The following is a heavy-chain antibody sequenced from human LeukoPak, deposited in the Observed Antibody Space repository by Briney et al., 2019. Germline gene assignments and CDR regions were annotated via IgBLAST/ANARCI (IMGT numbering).Heavy chain of an antibody. CDR3: ARARIELEPTPFDY. V-gene: IGHV1-2*02. D-gene: IGHD1-1*01. J-gene: IGHJ4*02. CDR2: INPNSGGT. CDR1: GYTFTGYY. Sequence: GASVKVSCKASGYTFTGYYMYWVRQAPGQGLEWMGWINPNSGGTNYAQKFQGRVTMTRDTSISTAYMELSRLRSDDTAVYYCARARIELEPTPFDYWGQGTLVTVSS.